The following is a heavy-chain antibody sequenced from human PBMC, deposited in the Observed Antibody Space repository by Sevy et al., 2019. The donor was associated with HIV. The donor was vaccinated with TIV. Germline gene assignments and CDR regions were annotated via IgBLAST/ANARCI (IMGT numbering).Heavy chain of an antibody. D-gene: IGHD3-22*01. Sequence: ASVKVSCKVSGYTLTELSMHWVRQAPGKGLEWMGSFDPEDGETIYAQKFQGRDTMTEDTFKDTAYMELGSLRSEDAAVYYCATTKDYYDSSGSPFDYWGQGTLVTVSS. V-gene: IGHV1-24*01. CDR3: ATTKDYYDSSGSPFDY. CDR2: FDPEDGET. J-gene: IGHJ4*02. CDR1: GYTLTELS.